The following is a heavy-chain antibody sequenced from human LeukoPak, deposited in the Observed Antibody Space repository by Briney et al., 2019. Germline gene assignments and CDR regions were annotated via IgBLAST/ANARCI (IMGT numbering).Heavy chain of an antibody. Sequence: PGGSLRLSCAASGFTFSSYGMHWVRQAPGKGLEWVAVISYDESNKYYADSVKGRFTISRDNSKNTLYLQMNSLRAEDTAVYYCAKDSSYSGYDLGGYWGQGTLVTVSS. CDR2: ISYDESNK. CDR1: GFTFSSYG. V-gene: IGHV3-30*18. CDR3: AKDSSYSGYDLGGY. J-gene: IGHJ4*02. D-gene: IGHD5-12*01.